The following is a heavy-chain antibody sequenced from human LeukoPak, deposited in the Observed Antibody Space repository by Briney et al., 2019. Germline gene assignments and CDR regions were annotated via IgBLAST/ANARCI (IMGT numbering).Heavy chain of an antibody. Sequence: GGSLRLSCAASGFTFSSYWMHWVRQAPGKGLVWVSRINSDGSSTSYADSVKGRFTISRDNAKNTLYLQMNSLRAEDTAVYYCARVPPYYAYDYWGQGTLVTVSS. D-gene: IGHD3-3*01. CDR2: INSDGSST. CDR3: ARVPPYYAYDY. V-gene: IGHV3-74*01. J-gene: IGHJ4*02. CDR1: GFTFSSYW.